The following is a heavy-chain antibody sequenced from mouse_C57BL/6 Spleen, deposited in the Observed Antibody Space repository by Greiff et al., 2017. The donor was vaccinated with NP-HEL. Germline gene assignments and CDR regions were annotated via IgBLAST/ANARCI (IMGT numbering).Heavy chain of an antibody. CDR1: GYSFTGYY. V-gene: IGHV1-42*01. CDR3: ASETAQAPPFAY. D-gene: IGHD3-2*02. J-gene: IGHJ3*01. Sequence: EVQLQQSGPELVKPGASVKISCKASGYSFTGYYMNWVKQSPEKSLEWIGEINPSTGGTTYNQKFKAKATLTVDKSSSTAYMQLKSLTSEDSAVYYCASETAQAPPFAYWGQGTLVTVSA. CDR2: INPSTGGT.